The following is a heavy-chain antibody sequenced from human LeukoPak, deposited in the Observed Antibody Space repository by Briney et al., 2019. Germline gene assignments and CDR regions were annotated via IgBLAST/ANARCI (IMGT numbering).Heavy chain of an antibody. D-gene: IGHD6-13*01. CDR3: ASHAAGSYYYYGIDV. J-gene: IGHJ6*02. V-gene: IGHV1-69*04. CDR1: GGTFSSYA. CDR2: IIPILGIA. Sequence: AASVKVSCKASGGTFSSYAISWVRQAPGQGLEWMGRIIPILGIANYAQKFQGRVTITADKSTSTAYMELSSLRSEDTAVYYCASHAAGSYYYYGIDVWGQGTTVTVSS.